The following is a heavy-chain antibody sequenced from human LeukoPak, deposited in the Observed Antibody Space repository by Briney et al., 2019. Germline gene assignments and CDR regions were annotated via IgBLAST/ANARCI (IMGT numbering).Heavy chain of an antibody. V-gene: IGHV3-23*01. CDR1: GFTFSSYA. Sequence: GGSLRLSCAASGFTFSSYAKSGVRQAPGKGLEGFSAISGSGGSTYYADSVKGRFTISRDNSKNTLYLQMNSLRAEDTDVYYCAKALTMIVVIGSSRVFDYWGQGTLVTVSS. CDR3: AKALTMIVVIGSSRVFDY. J-gene: IGHJ4*02. D-gene: IGHD3-22*01. CDR2: ISGSGGST.